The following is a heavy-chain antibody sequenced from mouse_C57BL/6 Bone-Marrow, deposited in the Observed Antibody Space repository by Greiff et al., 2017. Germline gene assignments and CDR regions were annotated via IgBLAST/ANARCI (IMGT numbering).Heavy chain of an antibody. CDR1: GYTFTSYW. CDR3: AYVSYGYGY. D-gene: IGHD2-2*01. Sequence: QVQLQQPGAELVKPGASVKLSCKASGYTFTSYWMQWVKQRPGQGLEWIGEIDPSDSYTNYNQKFKGKATLTVDTSSSTAYMQLSSLTSEDSAVYYYAYVSYGYGYWGQGTTLTVSS. J-gene: IGHJ2*01. CDR2: IDPSDSYT. V-gene: IGHV1-50*01.